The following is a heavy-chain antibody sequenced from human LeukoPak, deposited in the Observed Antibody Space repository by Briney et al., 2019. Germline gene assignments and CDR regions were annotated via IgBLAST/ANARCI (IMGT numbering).Heavy chain of an antibody. CDR2: IKQDGSEK. V-gene: IGHV3-7*01. D-gene: IGHD3-10*01. Sequence: GGSLRLSGAASGFTFSSYWMSWVRQAPGKGLDGVANIKQDGSEKYYVDSVKGRFTISRDNAKNSLYLQMNSLRAEDTAVYYCARDRDRRRFGEGYYFDYWGQGTLVTVSS. CDR1: GFTFSSYW. J-gene: IGHJ4*02. CDR3: ARDRDRRRFGEGYYFDY.